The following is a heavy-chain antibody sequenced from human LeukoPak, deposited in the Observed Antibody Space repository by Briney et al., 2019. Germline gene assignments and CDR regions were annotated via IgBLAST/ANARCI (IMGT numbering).Heavy chain of an antibody. J-gene: IGHJ6*02. D-gene: IGHD6-13*01. CDR3: ARDRQLGSSWYYGMDV. Sequence: SETPSLTCTVSGGSISSGSYYWSWIRQPAGKGLEWIGRIYTSGSTNYNPSLKSRVTISVDTSKNQFSLKLSSVTAADTAVYYCARDRQLGSSWYYGMDVWGQGTTVTVSS. CDR2: IYTSGST. CDR1: GGSISSGSYY. V-gene: IGHV4-61*02.